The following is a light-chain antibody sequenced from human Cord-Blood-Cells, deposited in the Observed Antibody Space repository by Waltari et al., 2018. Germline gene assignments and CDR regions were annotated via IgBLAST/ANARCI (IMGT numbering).Light chain of an antibody. J-gene: IGKJ4*01. Sequence: DIQMTQSPSSLSASVGHRVTITCQASQDISNYLNLYQQKPGKAPKLLIYDASNLETGVPSRFSGSGSGTDFTFTISSLQPEDIATYYCQQYDNLPLTFGGGTKVEIK. V-gene: IGKV1-33*01. CDR1: QDISNY. CDR2: DAS. CDR3: QQYDNLPLT.